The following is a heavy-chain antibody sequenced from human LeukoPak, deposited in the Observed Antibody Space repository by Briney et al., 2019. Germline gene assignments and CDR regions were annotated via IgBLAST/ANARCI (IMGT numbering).Heavy chain of an antibody. Sequence: QPGGSLRLSCAASGFTFGSYDMHWVRQAPGEGLEWISYISHSGSTIYYADSVKGRFTISRDNAKDSLYLQLSSLRAEDTAVYYCAKSADYGAVLDYWGQGTLVTVSS. D-gene: IGHD4-17*01. CDR2: ISHSGSTI. CDR1: GFTFGSYD. CDR3: AKSADYGAVLDY. V-gene: IGHV3-48*03. J-gene: IGHJ4*02.